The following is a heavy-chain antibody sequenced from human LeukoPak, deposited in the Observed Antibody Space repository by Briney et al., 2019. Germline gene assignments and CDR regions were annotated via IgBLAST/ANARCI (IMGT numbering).Heavy chain of an antibody. J-gene: IGHJ5*02. CDR3: ARREVEMRASASGNWLGP. V-gene: IGHV4-59*08. CDR1: GGSNSSSY. Sequence: PSETLSLTCTVSGGSNSSSYWNWVRQPPGKGLEWIGRISYSGTTNYNPSLKSRVTISSDTSKNQFSLKLTSVTAADTAVYYCARREVEMRASASGNWLGPWGQGTLVTVSS. D-gene: IGHD3-10*01. CDR2: ISYSGTT.